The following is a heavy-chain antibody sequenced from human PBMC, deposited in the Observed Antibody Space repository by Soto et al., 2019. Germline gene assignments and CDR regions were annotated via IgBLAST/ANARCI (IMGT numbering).Heavy chain of an antibody. V-gene: IGHV3-74*01. Sequence: GGSLRLSCAASGFTFSSFWMHWVRQAPGKGLVWVSRINNDGSSTAYADSVKGRFTISRDNAKSALYLQVTSLRAEDTAVYYCARDPLIGNTDYGLDVWGQGTTVTVSS. CDR3: ARDPLIGNTDYGLDV. D-gene: IGHD3-22*01. J-gene: IGHJ6*02. CDR2: INNDGSST. CDR1: GFTFSSFW.